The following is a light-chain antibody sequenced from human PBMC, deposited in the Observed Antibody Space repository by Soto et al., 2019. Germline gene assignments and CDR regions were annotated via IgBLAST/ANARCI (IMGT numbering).Light chain of an antibody. CDR3: QERTGWPPWT. Sequence: EIVLTQSPGTLSLSPGERATLSCRASQSVGSSYLAWYQKKPGQAPRLLFYGASSRATGIPDRFSGSGSGTDLTLTISRLEPEDFAVYYCQERTGWPPWTFGQGTKVDIK. CDR1: QSVGSSY. CDR2: GAS. J-gene: IGKJ1*01. V-gene: IGKV3D-20*02.